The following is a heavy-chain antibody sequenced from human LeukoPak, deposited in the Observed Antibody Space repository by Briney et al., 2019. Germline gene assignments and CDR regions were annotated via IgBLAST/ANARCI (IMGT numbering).Heavy chain of an antibody. Sequence: SQTLSLTCAISGDSVSSNSGAWDWIRQSPSRGLEWVGRTYYRSKWVNDYEVSVESRITINSDTSRNQFSLRLNSVTPEDTAVYYCASQGDGWFFDYWGQGILVTVSS. J-gene: IGHJ4*02. CDR3: ASQGDGWFFDY. D-gene: IGHD6-19*01. CDR2: TYYRSKWVN. V-gene: IGHV6-1*01. CDR1: GDSVSSNSGA.